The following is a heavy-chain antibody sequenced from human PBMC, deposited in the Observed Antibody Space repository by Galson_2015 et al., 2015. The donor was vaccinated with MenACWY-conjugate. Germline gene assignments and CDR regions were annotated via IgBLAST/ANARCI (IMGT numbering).Heavy chain of an antibody. CDR3: ARGVFGIRGVFITSAGSLPCDY. J-gene: IGHJ4*02. CDR2: ISYDGNNK. V-gene: IGHV3-30-3*01. Sequence: SLRLSCAASGFTLSDYAMHWVRQAPGKGLEWVALISYDGNNKYYADSVKGRFTISTDNSKNTLFLQMNSLRDEDTAVYYCARGVFGIRGVFITSAGSLPCDYWGQGTQVTVSS. CDR1: GFTLSDYA. D-gene: IGHD3-10*01.